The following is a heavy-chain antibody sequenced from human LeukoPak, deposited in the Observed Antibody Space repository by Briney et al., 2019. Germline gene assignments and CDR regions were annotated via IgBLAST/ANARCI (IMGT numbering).Heavy chain of an antibody. J-gene: IGHJ3*02. CDR3: ARIVWAYGDYDVYYAFDI. CDR2: INHSGST. CDR1: GGSFSGYY. Sequence: SETLSLTCAVYGGSFSGYYWSWIRQPPGKGLEWIGEINHSGSTNYNPSLKSRVTISVDTSKNRFSLKLSSVTAADTAVYYCARIVWAYGDYDVYYAFDIWGQGTMVTVSS. V-gene: IGHV4-34*01. D-gene: IGHD4-17*01.